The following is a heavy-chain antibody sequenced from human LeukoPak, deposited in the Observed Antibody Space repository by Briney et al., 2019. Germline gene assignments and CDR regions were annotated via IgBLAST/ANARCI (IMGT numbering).Heavy chain of an antibody. CDR3: ARADPYSSSSYEVDY. D-gene: IGHD6-6*01. V-gene: IGHV3-21*01. J-gene: IGHJ4*02. CDR2: ISSSSSYI. CDR1: GFTFSSYS. Sequence: GGSLRLSCAASGFTFSSYSMNWVRQALGKGLEWVSSISSSSSYIYYADSVKGRFTISRDNAKNSLYLQMNSLRAEDTAVYYCARADPYSSSSYEVDYWGQGTLVTVSS.